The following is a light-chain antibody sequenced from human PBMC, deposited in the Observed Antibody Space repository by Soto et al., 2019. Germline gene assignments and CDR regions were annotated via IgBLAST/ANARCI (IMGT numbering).Light chain of an antibody. V-gene: IGLV2-14*01. J-gene: IGLJ1*01. CDR3: SSYTSSNTYV. CDR1: SSDVGGYNY. Sequence: QSALTQPASVSGSPGQSITISCTGTSSDVGGYNYVSWYQQHPGKAPKLIIYEVSNRPSGVSTRFSGSKSDNTASLTISGLQAEDEADYYCSSYTSSNTYVFGTGTKLTVL. CDR2: EVS.